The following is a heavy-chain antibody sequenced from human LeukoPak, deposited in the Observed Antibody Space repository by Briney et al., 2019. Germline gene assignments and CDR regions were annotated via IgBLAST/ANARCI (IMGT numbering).Heavy chain of an antibody. CDR1: GFTFSSYS. D-gene: IGHD1-26*01. Sequence: GSLRLSCAASGFTFSSYSMNWVRQAPGKGLEWVSYISSSSSTIYYADSVKGRFTISRDNAKNSLYLQMNSLRAEDTAVYYCAREEVGAVDYWGQGTLVTVSS. CDR2: ISSSSSTI. V-gene: IGHV3-48*04. J-gene: IGHJ4*02. CDR3: AREEVGAVDY.